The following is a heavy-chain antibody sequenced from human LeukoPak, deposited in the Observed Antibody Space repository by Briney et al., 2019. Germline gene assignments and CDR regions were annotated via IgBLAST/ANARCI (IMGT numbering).Heavy chain of an antibody. CDR2: INPNSGGT. D-gene: IGHD4-17*01. J-gene: IGHJ4*02. CDR3: ARNLPRDYGDYVAY. CDR1: GYTFTGYY. V-gene: IGHV1-2*06. Sequence: ASVKVSCKASGYTFTGYYMHWVRQAPGQGLEWMGRINPNSGGTDYARKFQGRVTMTRDTSISTAYMELSRLRSDDTAVYYCARNLPRDYGDYVAYWGQGTLVTVSS.